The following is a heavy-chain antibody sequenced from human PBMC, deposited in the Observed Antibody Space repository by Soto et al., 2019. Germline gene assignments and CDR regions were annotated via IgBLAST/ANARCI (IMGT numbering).Heavy chain of an antibody. V-gene: IGHV3-15*01. CDR1: GFTFSNAW. CDR2: IKSKTDGGTT. J-gene: IGHJ3*02. CDR3: TTDPPPTDAFDI. Sequence: GSLRLSCAASGFTFSNAWMSWVRQAPGKGLEWVGRIKSKTDGGTTDYAAPVKGRFTISRDDSKNTLYLQMNSLKTEDTAVYYCTTDPPPTDAFDIWGQGTMVTVSS.